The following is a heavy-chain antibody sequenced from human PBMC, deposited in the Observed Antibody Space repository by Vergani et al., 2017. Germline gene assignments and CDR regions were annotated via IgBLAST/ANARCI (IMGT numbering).Heavy chain of an antibody. V-gene: IGHV1-69*04. CDR3: ARDMTTVTSMLSDY. Sequence: QVQLVQSGAEVKKPGSSVKVSCKASGGTFSSYAISWVRQAPGQGLEWMGRIIPILGIANYAQKLQGRVTMTTDTSTSTAYMELRSLRSDDTAVYYCARDMTTVTSMLSDYWGQGTLVTVSS. D-gene: IGHD4-17*01. CDR1: GGTFSSYA. CDR2: IIPILGIA. J-gene: IGHJ4*02.